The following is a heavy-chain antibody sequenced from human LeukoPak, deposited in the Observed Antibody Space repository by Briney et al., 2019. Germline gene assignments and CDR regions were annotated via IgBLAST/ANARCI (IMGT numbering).Heavy chain of an antibody. CDR1: GFTFSDAW. CDR3: TYSPYSYFDS. J-gene: IGHJ4*02. CDR2: IKSNTNGGTT. Sequence: PGGSLRLSFAASGFTFSDAWMSWVRQAPGKGLEWVSRIKSNTNGGTTDYAAPVQGRFTISRDDSKNTLYLQMNSLKTEDTAVYYCTYSPYSYFDSWGQGTLVTVSS. V-gene: IGHV3-15*01. D-gene: IGHD2-15*01.